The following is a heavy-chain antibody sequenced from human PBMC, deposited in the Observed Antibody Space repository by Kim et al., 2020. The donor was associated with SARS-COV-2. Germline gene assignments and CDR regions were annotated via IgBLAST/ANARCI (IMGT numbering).Heavy chain of an antibody. CDR2: ISYDGSNK. J-gene: IGHJ3*02. D-gene: IGHD6-19*01. CDR1: GFTFSSYD. Sequence: GGSLRLSCAASGFTFSSYDMHWVRQAPGKGLEWVAVISYDGSNKEYADSVKGRFTISRDNSKNTLYLQMNSLRAEDTAVYYCAREGYSSGSESGAFDIWG. V-gene: IGHV3-30*04. CDR3: AREGYSSGSESGAFDI.